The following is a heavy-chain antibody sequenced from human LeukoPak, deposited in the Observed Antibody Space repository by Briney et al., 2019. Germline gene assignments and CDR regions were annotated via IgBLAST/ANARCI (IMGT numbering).Heavy chain of an antibody. D-gene: IGHD3-10*01. J-gene: IGHJ5*02. CDR2: INPNSGGT. CDR3: ARSTMVRGVAGSSWFDP. V-gene: IGHV1-2*02. Sequence: ASVKVSCKASGYTFTGYYMHWVRQAPGQGLEWMGWINPNSGGTNYAQKFQGRVTMTRDTSISTAYMELSRLRSDDTAVYYCARSTMVRGVAGSSWFDPWGQGTLVTVSS. CDR1: GYTFTGYY.